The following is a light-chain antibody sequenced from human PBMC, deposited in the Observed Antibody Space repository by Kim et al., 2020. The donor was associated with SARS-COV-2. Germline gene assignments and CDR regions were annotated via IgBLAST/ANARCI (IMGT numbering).Light chain of an antibody. J-gene: IGLJ3*02. CDR2: EDN. CDR1: SGSIATNY. CDR3: QSFDSTSPSCV. Sequence: NFMLTQPRSVSESPGKTVTMSCTGSSGSIATNYVQWYQQRPGSAPTTVIYEDNQRPSGVPDRFSGSIDTSSNSASLTISGLMTEDEADYYCQSFDSTSPSCVFGVGTQLIVL. V-gene: IGLV6-57*02.